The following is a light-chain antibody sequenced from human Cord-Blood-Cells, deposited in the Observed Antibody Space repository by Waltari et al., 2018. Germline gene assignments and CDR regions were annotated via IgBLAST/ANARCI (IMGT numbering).Light chain of an antibody. CDR1: QSISSY. CDR2: ATS. Sequence: DIQMPQPPSSLSASVGDSVTITCRASQSISSYLNWYPQKTGKSPTIPIYATSSLESGVPSMFSGSGSGTDFTLTISSRQPEDFATYYCQQSYSTTITFGQGTRLEIK. CDR3: QQSYSTTIT. V-gene: IGKV1-39*01. J-gene: IGKJ5*01.